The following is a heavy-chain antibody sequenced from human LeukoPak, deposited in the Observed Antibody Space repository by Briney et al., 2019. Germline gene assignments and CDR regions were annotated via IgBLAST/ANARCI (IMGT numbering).Heavy chain of an antibody. J-gene: IGHJ4*02. V-gene: IGHV3-21*01. CDR1: GFTFSSYS. Sequence: PGGSLRLSCAASGFTFSSYSMNWVRQAPGKGLEWVSSISSSSSYIYYADSVKGRFTIPRDNAKNSLYLQMNSLRAEDTAVYYCARGSSSVPPYYFDYWGQGTLVTVSS. D-gene: IGHD6-6*01. CDR2: ISSSSSYI. CDR3: ARGSSSVPPYYFDY.